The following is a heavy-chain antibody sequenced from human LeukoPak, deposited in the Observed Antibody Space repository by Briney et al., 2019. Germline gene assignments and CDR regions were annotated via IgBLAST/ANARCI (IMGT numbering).Heavy chain of an antibody. CDR3: ARGYYDSTFDI. CDR2: IIPIFGTA. Sequence: ASVKVSCKASGGTFSSYAISWVRQAPGQGLEWTGGIIPIFGTANYAQKFQGRVTITTDESTSTAYMEMSSLRSEDTAVYYCARGYYDSTFDIWGQGTMVTASS. V-gene: IGHV1-69*05. CDR1: GGTFSSYA. D-gene: IGHD3-22*01. J-gene: IGHJ3*02.